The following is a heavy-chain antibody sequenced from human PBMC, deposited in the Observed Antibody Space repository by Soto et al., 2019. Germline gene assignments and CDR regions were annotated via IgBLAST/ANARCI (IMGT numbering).Heavy chain of an antibody. D-gene: IGHD1-26*01. CDR1: GFTFSSYG. CDR3: AKEGGLSGSYYISSSYYFDY. J-gene: IGHJ4*02. CDR2: ISYDGSNT. Sequence: GGSLRLSCVASGFTFSSYGMHWVCQAPGKGLEWVAIISYDGSNTYYADSVKGRFTISRDNSKNTLYLQMNSLRAEDTSVYYCAKEGGLSGSYYISSSYYFDYWGQGTLVTVSS. V-gene: IGHV3-30*18.